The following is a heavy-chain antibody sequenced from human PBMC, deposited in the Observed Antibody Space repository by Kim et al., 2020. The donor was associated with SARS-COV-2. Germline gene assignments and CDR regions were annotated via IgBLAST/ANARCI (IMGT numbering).Heavy chain of an antibody. D-gene: IGHD6-13*01. J-gene: IGHJ6*02. CDR3: ARRQQLVPPYGMDV. V-gene: IGHV4-34*01. Sequence: NPSLKSRVTISVDTSKNQFSLKLSSVTAADTAVYYCARRQQLVPPYGMDVWGQGTTVTVSS.